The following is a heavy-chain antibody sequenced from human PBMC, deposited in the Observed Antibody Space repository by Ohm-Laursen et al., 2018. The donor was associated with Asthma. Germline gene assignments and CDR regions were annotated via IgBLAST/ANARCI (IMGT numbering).Heavy chain of an antibody. Sequence: SLRLSCTASGYTFSRYSIHWVRQIPGKGLEWVASISTASSFIYYADSVRGRFTTSRDNARNSVYLQMNSLRPDDTAVYYCARDVMEWYLPAFDFWGQGTLVTVSS. V-gene: IGHV3-21*01. CDR1: GYTFSRYS. D-gene: IGHD3-3*01. CDR3: ARDVMEWYLPAFDF. J-gene: IGHJ4*02. CDR2: ISTASSFI.